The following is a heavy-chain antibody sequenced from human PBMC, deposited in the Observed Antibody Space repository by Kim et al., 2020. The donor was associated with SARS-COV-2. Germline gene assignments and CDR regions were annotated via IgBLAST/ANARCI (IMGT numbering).Heavy chain of an antibody. Sequence: SETLSLTCAVYVGSFSGYYWTWIRQSPGKGLEWIGEINHSGSTNYDPSLKSRVTISVDRSKNQFSLQLNSVTAADTAVYYCARRGMIRESAIDYWGQGTLVTVSS. D-gene: IGHD3-10*01. CDR1: VGSFSGYY. J-gene: IGHJ4*02. CDR3: ARRGMIRESAIDY. V-gene: IGHV4-34*01. CDR2: INHSGST.